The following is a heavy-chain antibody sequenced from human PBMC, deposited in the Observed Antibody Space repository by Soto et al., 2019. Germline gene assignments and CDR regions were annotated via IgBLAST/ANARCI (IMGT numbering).Heavy chain of an antibody. CDR2: ISSSSSYI. V-gene: IGHV3-21*01. D-gene: IGHD4-17*01. CDR3: ARADLYGDYSFDY. Sequence: LSLSCAASGCTFSDYAVTWARQAPGKGLEWVSSISSSSSYIYYADSVKGRFTISRDNAKNSLYLQMNSLRAEDTAVYYCARADLYGDYSFDYWGQGTLVTVSS. CDR1: GCTFSDYA. J-gene: IGHJ4*02.